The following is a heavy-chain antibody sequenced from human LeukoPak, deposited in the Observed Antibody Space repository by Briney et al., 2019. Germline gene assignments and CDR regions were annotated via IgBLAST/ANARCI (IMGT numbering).Heavy chain of an antibody. J-gene: IGHJ3*02. D-gene: IGHD5-24*01. CDR3: ARTSRDGYNYVAFDI. V-gene: IGHV1-69*13. Sequence: ASVKVSCKASGGTFSSYAISWVRQAPGQGPEWMGGIIPIFGTANYAQKFQGRVTITADESTSTAYMELSSLRSEDTAVYYCARTSRDGYNYVAFDIWGQGTMVTVSS. CDR1: GGTFSSYA. CDR2: IIPIFGTA.